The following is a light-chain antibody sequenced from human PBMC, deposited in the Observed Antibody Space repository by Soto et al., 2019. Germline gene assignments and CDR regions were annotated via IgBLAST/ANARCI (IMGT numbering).Light chain of an antibody. V-gene: IGLV2-11*01. CDR1: SSDVGGYNY. CDR3: CSFAGGYIYV. CDR2: DVN. J-gene: IGLJ1*01. Sequence: QSVLTQPRSVSGSPGQSVTISCTGTSSDVGGYNYVSWHQQHPGKAPKLMIYDVNKRPSGVPDRFSGSKSGDTASLTISGLHTDDEADYYCCSFAGGYIYVFGTGTKVTVL.